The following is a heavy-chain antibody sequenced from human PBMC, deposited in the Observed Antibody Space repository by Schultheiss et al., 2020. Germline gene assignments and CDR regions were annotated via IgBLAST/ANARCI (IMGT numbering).Heavy chain of an antibody. CDR1: GFTFSSYA. Sequence: GGSLRLSCAASGFTFSSYAMSWVRQAPGKGLEWVSAISGTGGSTYYADSVKGRFTISRDKSKNTLYLQMNSLRAEYKAVYYCARGSAASLTRLGYWGQGTLVTVSS. J-gene: IGHJ4*02. V-gene: IGHV3-23*01. CDR3: ARGSAASLTRLGY. D-gene: IGHD6-13*01. CDR2: ISGTGGST.